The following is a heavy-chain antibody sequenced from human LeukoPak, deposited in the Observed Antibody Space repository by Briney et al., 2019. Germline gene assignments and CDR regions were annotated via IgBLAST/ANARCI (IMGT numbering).Heavy chain of an antibody. CDR3: ARDDPVASIAYSGSYWLHP. Sequence: GGSLRLSCAASGFTFSSYSMNWVRQAPGKGLEWVSSISSRSSYIYYAESVKGRFTISIDNAKTSLYLQMNSLRAEDTAVYYCARDDPVASIAYSGSYWLHPWGQGTLVTVSS. CDR1: GFTFSSYS. CDR2: ISSRSSYI. V-gene: IGHV3-21*01. D-gene: IGHD1-26*01. J-gene: IGHJ5*02.